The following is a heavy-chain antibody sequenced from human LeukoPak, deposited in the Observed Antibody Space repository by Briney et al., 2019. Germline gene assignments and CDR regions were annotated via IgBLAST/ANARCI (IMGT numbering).Heavy chain of an antibody. J-gene: IGHJ3*02. CDR2: INPSGGST. D-gene: IGHD3-22*01. CDR1: GYTFTSYY. CDR3: ASVDLVVGDAFDI. Sequence: ASVKVSCKASGYTFTSYYMHWVRQAPGQGLEWMGIINPSGGSTSYAQKFQGRVTMTRDTSTSTVYMELSSLRSEDTAVYYCASVDLVVGDAFDIWGQGTMVTVSS. V-gene: IGHV1-46*01.